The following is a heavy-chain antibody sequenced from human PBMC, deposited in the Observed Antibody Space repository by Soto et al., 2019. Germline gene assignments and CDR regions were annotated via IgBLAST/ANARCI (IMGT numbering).Heavy chain of an antibody. J-gene: IGHJ6*02. CDR1: GFTFSSYW. Sequence: PGGSLRLSCAASGFTFSSYWMHWVRQAPGKGLVWVSRINSDGSSTSYADSVKGRFTISRDNAKNTLYLQMNSLRAEDTAVYYCARDGGQDDSWYGPHYYYYGMDVWGQGTTVTVSS. CDR2: INSDGSST. D-gene: IGHD6-13*01. V-gene: IGHV3-74*01. CDR3: ARDGGQDDSWYGPHYYYYGMDV.